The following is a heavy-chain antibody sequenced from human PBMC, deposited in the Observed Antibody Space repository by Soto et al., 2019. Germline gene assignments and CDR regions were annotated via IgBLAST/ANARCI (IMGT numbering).Heavy chain of an antibody. CDR2: INAGNSNT. CDR1: GYTFSGHA. CDR3: AADQDYYDSMGY. J-gene: IGHJ4*02. V-gene: IGHV1-3*01. D-gene: IGHD3-22*01. Sequence: ASVKVSCKTSGYTFSGHAIHWLRQAPGQGLEWLGLINAGNSNTYYSEKFEGRVTITRDTVTTTANMELTSLTSDDTAVYYCAADQDYYDSMGYWGQGTLVTVSS.